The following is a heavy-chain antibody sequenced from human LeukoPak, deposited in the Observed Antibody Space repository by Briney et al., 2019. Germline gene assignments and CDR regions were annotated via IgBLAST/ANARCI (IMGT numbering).Heavy chain of an antibody. Sequence: KSGGSLRLSCAASGFTFTNYAMKWVRQAPGKGLEWVGRIKSKTDGGTTDYAAPVKGRFTISRDDSKNTLYLQMNSLKTEDTAVYYCTTTEYSSSFYYYYYYMDVWGKGTTVTVSS. D-gene: IGHD6-6*01. V-gene: IGHV3-15*01. J-gene: IGHJ6*03. CDR2: IKSKTDGGTT. CDR1: GFTFTNYA. CDR3: TTTEYSSSFYYYYYYMDV.